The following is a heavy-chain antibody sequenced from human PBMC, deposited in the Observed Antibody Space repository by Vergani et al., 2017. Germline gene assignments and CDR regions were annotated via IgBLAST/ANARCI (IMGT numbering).Heavy chain of an antibody. J-gene: IGHJ5*02. CDR1: GYTFTSYY. D-gene: IGHD2-2*01. Sequence: QVQLVQSGAEVKKPGASVKVSCKASGYTFTSYYMHWVRQAPGQGLEWMGIINPSGGSTSYAQKFQGRVTMTRDTSTSTVYMELSSLRSEDTAVYYCARVGGYCSSTSCYVGRDWFDPWGQGTLVTVSS. V-gene: IGHV1-46*01. CDR2: INPSGGST. CDR3: ARVGGYCSSTSCYVGRDWFDP.